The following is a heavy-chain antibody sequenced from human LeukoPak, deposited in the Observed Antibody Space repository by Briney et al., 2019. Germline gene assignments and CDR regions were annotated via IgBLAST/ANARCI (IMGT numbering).Heavy chain of an antibody. CDR1: GYTFTSYY. D-gene: IGHD3-10*01. J-gene: IGHJ4*02. CDR2: INPSGGST. CDR3: ARDPDHYYGSGSYFDY. Sequence: EASVKVSCKASGYTFTSYYVHWVRQAPGQGLEWMGIINPSGGSTSYAQKFQGRVTMTRDTSTSTVYMELSSLRSEDTAVYYCARDPDHYYGSGSYFDYWGQGTLVTVSS. V-gene: IGHV1-46*01.